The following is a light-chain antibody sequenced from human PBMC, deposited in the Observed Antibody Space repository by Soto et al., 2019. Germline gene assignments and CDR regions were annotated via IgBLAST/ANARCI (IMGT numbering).Light chain of an antibody. Sequence: QSVLTQPASASGSPGQSITISCTGTSGDVGDNSYVSWYQQHLGKAPKLLIYDVTNRPSGVSIRFSGSKSGNTASLPISGRLAADEADYYYSSFVGSSSLVFFGGGTQLTVL. CDR1: SGDVGDNSY. CDR2: DVT. CDR3: SSFVGSSSLVF. J-gene: IGLJ2*01. V-gene: IGLV2-14*03.